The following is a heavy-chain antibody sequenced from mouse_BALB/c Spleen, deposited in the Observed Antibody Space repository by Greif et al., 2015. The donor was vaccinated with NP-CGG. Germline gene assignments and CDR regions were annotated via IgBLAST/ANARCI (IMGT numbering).Heavy chain of an antibody. CDR2: IRNKANGYTT. J-gene: IGHJ2*01. CDR1: GFTFTDYY. D-gene: IGHD2-10*02. CDR3: AREYGNYFDY. Sequence: EVKLMESGGGLVQPGGSLRPSCATSGFTFTDYYMSWVRQPPGKALEWLGFIRNKANGYTTEYSASVKGRFTISRDNSQSILYLQMNTPRAEDSATYYCAREYGNYFDYWGQGTTLTVSS. V-gene: IGHV7-3*02.